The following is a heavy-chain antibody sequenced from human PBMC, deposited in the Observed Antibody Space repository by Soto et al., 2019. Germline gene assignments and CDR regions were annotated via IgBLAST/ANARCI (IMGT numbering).Heavy chain of an antibody. Sequence: EGQLLESGGGLIQPGGSLRLYCAASGFTFSNYAMSWVRQAPGKGLEWVATINGDAGNTYYADSVKGRFSVSRDNSESTLFLQMSSLRAEDTAVYYCAKIPIMTTVTHYFDYWGQGTLVTVSS. CDR1: GFTFSNYA. V-gene: IGHV3-23*01. CDR2: INGDAGNT. J-gene: IGHJ4*02. CDR3: AKIPIMTTVTHYFDY. D-gene: IGHD4-17*01.